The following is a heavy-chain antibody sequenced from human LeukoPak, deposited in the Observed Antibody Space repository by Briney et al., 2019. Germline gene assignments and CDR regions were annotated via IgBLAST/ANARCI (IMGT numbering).Heavy chain of an antibody. CDR3: ARVSVRGVFFDY. Sequence: PSETLSLTCTVSGGSISSYYWSWIRQPPGKGLEWIGYIYYSGSTNYNPSLKSRVTISVDTSKNQFSLELSSVTAADTAVYYCARVSVRGVFFDYWGQGTLVTVSS. CDR1: GGSISSYY. D-gene: IGHD3-10*01. V-gene: IGHV4-59*01. CDR2: IYYSGST. J-gene: IGHJ4*02.